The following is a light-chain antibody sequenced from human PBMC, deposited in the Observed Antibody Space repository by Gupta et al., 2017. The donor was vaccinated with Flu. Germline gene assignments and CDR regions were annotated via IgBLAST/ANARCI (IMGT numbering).Light chain of an antibody. CDR2: GNN. Sequence: QSVLTLPPSVSGAPGQTVSISCIATSSNIGAQYDVHWYQPLPGTAPKLPIDGNNNRPSGVPDRFSGSKSGTAAALAITGLQVDDEADDYCQSHDSSVSGWVFGGGTKLTVL. J-gene: IGLJ3*02. CDR1: SSNIGAQYD. CDR3: QSHDSSVSGWV. V-gene: IGLV1-40*01.